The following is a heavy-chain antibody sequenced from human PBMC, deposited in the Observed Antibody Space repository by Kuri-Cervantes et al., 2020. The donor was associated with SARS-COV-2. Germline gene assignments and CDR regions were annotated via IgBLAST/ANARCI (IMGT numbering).Heavy chain of an antibody. CDR3: AKDMVPRSGAISSCDY. V-gene: IGHV3-23*01. CDR2: ISDSGGGT. CDR1: GFTFSSYS. J-gene: IGHJ4*02. D-gene: IGHD1-26*01. Sequence: GGSLRLSCAASGFTFSSYSMNWVRQAPGKGLEWVSAISDSGGGTYYADSVKGRFTIYRDNSKNTLYLQMNSLRAEETAVYYCAKDMVPRSGAISSCDYWGQGTLVTVSS.